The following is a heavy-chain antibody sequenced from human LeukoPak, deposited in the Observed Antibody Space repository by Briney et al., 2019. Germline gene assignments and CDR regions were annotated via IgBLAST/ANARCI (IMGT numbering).Heavy chain of an antibody. CDR1: GFTFSDYY. CDR3: ASQYYYAMDV. J-gene: IGHJ6*02. V-gene: IGHV3-11*01. CDR2: ISDSGRTI. Sequence: GGSLRLSCAASGFTFSDYYMSWIRQAPGKGLEWVSHISDSGRTIYYADSVKGRFAISRDNAKNSLYLQMNSLRAEDTAVYYCASQYYYAMDVWGQGTTVTVSS.